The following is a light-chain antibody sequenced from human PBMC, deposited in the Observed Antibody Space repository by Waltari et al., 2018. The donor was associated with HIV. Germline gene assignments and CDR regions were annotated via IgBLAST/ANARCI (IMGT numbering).Light chain of an antibody. V-gene: IGLV2-11*01. CDR1: TRAVGGFNS. CDR2: DVR. CDR3: CSDAGSYTQV. J-gene: IGLJ1*01. Sequence: QSALTQPRSVSGSPGPSLTLSCSVTTRAVGGFNSVSWYQQHPGKAREHMVYDVRKRPSGVPDRFSGSKSGNTASLAISGLQAEDEADYYCCSDAGSYTQVFGTWTKVTV.